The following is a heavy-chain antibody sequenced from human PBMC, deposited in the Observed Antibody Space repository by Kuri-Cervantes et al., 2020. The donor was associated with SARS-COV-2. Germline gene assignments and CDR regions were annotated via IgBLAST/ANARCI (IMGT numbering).Heavy chain of an antibody. CDR1: TFRSYG. CDR3: ARGRGKYYYDSSAMDY. D-gene: IGHD3-22*01. CDR2: IMYDGSNI. J-gene: IGHJ4*02. Sequence: TFRSYGMHWVGQAPGKWLGWVAVIMYDGSNIYYAFSVKGQFTISRDNSKITRYLQMNSLRAEDTAVYYCARGRGKYYYDSSAMDYWGQGTLVTVSS. V-gene: IGHV3-33*01.